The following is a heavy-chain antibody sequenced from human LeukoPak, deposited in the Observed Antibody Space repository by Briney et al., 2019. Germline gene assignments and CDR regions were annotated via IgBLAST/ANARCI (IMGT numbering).Heavy chain of an antibody. Sequence: SETLSLTCTVSGGSISSGSYYWSWIRQPAGKGLEWIGRIYTSGSTNYNPSLKSRVTLSVDPSKNQFSLKLNSVTAADTAVYYCARKKGSGWDSWAFDIWGQGTMVTVSS. V-gene: IGHV4-61*02. D-gene: IGHD6-19*01. CDR3: ARKKGSGWDSWAFDI. CDR2: IYTSGST. J-gene: IGHJ3*02. CDR1: GGSISSGSYY.